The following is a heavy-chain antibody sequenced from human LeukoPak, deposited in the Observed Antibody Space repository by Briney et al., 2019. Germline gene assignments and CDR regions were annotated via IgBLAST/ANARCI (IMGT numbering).Heavy chain of an antibody. CDR3: ARGRVTMGFDY. D-gene: IGHD3-10*01. CDR1: GGSFSGYY. V-gene: IGHV4-34*01. J-gene: IGHJ4*02. CDR2: INHSGST. Sequence: SETLSLTCAVYGGSFSGYYWSWIRQPPGKGLEWIGEINHSGSTNYNPSLKSRVTILVDTSKNQFSLKLSSVTAADTAVYYCARGRVTMGFDYWGQGTLVTVSS.